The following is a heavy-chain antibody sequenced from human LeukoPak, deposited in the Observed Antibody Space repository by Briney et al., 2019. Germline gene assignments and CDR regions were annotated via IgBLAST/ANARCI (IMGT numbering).Heavy chain of an antibody. V-gene: IGHV3-7*01. CDR3: ASIRSYRWWFDP. CDR1: GFTFSSYW. Sequence: PGGSLRLSCAASGFTFSSYWMSWVRQAPGKGLEWVANIKQDGSEKYYVDSVKGRFTISRDKAKNSLYLQMNSLRAEDTAVYYCASIRSYRWWFDPWGQGTLVTVSS. CDR2: IKQDGSEK. J-gene: IGHJ5*02. D-gene: IGHD5-24*01.